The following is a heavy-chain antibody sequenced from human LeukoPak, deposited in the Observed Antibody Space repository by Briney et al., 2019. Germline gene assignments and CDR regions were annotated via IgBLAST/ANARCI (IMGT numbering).Heavy chain of an antibody. Sequence: SGGSLRLSCATSGFSFSSYSMSWVRQAPGKGLEWVSFISRTSDDIYHADSVKGRFTISRDNANNSLYLQMNSLRAEDTGVYYCAKVLPAAVDWGQGTLVTVSS. CDR3: AKVLPAAVD. CDR1: GFSFSSYS. CDR2: ISRTSDDI. D-gene: IGHD2-15*01. V-gene: IGHV3-21*01. J-gene: IGHJ4*02.